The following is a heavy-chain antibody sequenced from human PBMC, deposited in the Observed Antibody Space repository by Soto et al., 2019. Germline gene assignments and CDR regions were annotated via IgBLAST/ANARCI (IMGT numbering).Heavy chain of an antibody. J-gene: IGHJ6*02. CDR3: AKSRWELHPSYYYGMDV. CDR1: GFTFSSYG. CDR2: ISYDGSNK. Sequence: QVQLVESGGGVVQPGRSLRLSCAASGFTFSSYGMHWVRQAPGKGLEWVAVISYDGSNKYYADSVKGRFTISRDNSKNTLYLQMNSLRAEDTAVYYCAKSRWELHPSYYYGMDVWGQGTTVTVSS. V-gene: IGHV3-30*18. D-gene: IGHD1-26*01.